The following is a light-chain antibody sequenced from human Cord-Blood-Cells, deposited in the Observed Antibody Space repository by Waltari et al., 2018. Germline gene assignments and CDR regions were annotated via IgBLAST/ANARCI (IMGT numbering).Light chain of an antibody. V-gene: IGKV3-11*01. CDR1: HSVSSY. CDR2: DAS. Sequence: EIVLTQYPATLSLSSGEIDTLSSRASHSVSSYLAWHQQKPGQAPRPLLYDASNRSTGIPARFSGSGSGTDFTLTINSLEPEDFAVYYCQQRSNWPPLTVGGGTKVEIK. CDR3: QQRSNWPPLT. J-gene: IGKJ4*01.